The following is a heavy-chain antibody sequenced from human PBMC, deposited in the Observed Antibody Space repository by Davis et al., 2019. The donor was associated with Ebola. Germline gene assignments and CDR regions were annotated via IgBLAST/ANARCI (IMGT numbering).Heavy chain of an antibody. CDR2: IYYSGST. V-gene: IGHV4-59*08. Sequence: SETLSLTCSVSGASISSYYWSWIRQPPGKGLEWIGYIYYSGSTNYNPSLKSRVTISVDTSKNQFSLKLSSVTAADTAVYYCARVTGTTGMDVWGQGTTVTVSS. D-gene: IGHD1-7*01. CDR3: ARVTGTTGMDV. CDR1: GASISSYY. J-gene: IGHJ6*02.